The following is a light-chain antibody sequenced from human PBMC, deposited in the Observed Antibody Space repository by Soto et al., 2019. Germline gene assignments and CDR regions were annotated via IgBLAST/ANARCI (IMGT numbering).Light chain of an antibody. J-gene: IGKJ1*01. Sequence: AIRMSQSTSSFSASTVDRVCITCRATQDIGTYLAWYQQIPGKAPKLLIYDASTSQTGVPSRFSGSGSGTDFTLTISYLQSEDFGTYYCQQFYNYPRTFGQGTKVDIK. CDR2: DAS. CDR3: QQFYNYPRT. V-gene: IGKV1-8*01. CDR1: QDIGTY.